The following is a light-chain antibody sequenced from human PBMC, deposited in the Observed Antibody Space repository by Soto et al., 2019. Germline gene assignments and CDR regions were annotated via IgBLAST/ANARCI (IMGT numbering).Light chain of an antibody. CDR1: QSISRW. J-gene: IGKJ2*01. Sequence: DIQMTQSPSTLSASVGDRVTITCRASQSISRWLAWYQKKPGKAPKLLIYDASSLESRVPSRFRGSGSGTEFTLTLSGLRPDDFAQYYCHNDSTCVYTFGHGTQLEIK. CDR3: HNDSTCVYT. V-gene: IGKV1-5*01. CDR2: DAS.